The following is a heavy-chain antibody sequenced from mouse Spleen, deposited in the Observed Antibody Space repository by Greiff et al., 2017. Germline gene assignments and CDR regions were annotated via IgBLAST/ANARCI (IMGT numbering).Heavy chain of an antibody. D-gene: IGHD2-10*02. J-gene: IGHJ3*01. V-gene: IGHV14-4*02. CDR2: IDPENGDT. CDR1: GFNIKDYY. Sequence: EVKLMESGAELVRSGASVKLSCTASGFNIKDYYMHWVKQRPEQGLEWMGGIDPENGDTEYAPKFQGKATMTADTSSNTAYLQLSSLTSEDTAVYYCNAEYGNYPFAYWGQGTLVTVSA. CDR3: NAEYGNYPFAY.